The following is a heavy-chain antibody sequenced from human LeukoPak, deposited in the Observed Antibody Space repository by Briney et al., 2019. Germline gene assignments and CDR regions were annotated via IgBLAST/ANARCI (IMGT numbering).Heavy chain of an antibody. J-gene: IGHJ4*02. D-gene: IGHD3-22*01. V-gene: IGHV3-74*01. Sequence: GGSLRLSCTASGFTFSSYWMHWVRQAPGKGLVWVSRINSDGSSTSYADSVKGRFTISRDNAKNTVYLQMNSLRAEDTAVYYCARIYVSSGGGFGYWGQGTLVTVSS. CDR3: ARIYVSSGGGFGY. CDR2: INSDGSST. CDR1: GFTFSSYW.